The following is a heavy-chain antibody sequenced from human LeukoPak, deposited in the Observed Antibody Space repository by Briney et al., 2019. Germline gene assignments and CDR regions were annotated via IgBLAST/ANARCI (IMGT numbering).Heavy chain of an antibody. D-gene: IGHD1-14*01. CDR1: GGSFSGYY. J-gene: IGHJ3*02. V-gene: IGHV4-34*01. CDR2: INHSGST. CDR3: ARRHRGGGHHDAFDI. Sequence: SETLSLTCAVYGGSFSGYYWSWIRQPPGKGLEWIGEINHSGSTNYNPSLKSRVTISVDTSKNQFSLKLSSVTAADTAVYYCARRHRGGGHHDAFDIWGQGTMVTVSS.